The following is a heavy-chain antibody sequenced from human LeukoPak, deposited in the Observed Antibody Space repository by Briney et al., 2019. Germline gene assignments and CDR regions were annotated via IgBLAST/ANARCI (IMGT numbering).Heavy chain of an antibody. CDR3: ARGGEGSSWSD. J-gene: IGHJ4*02. Sequence: ETLSLTCTVSGGSISSYYWSWVRQAPGKGLEWVSVIYSGGSTYYADSVKGRFTISRDNSKNTLYLQMNSLRAEDTAVYYCARGGEGSSWSDWGQGTLVTVSS. D-gene: IGHD6-13*01. CDR1: GGSISSYY. V-gene: IGHV3-53*01. CDR2: IYSGGST.